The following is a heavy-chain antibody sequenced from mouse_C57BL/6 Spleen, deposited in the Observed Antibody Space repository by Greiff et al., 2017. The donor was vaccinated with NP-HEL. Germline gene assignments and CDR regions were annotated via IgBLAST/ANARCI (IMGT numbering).Heavy chain of an antibody. V-gene: IGHV1-61*01. CDR2: IYPSDSET. J-gene: IGHJ3*01. D-gene: IGHD2-4*01. CDR3: ASRDYGWFAY. CDR1: GYTFTSYW. Sequence: VQLQQPGAELVRPGSSVKLSCKASGYTFTSYWMDWVKQRPGQGLEWIGNIYPSDSETHYNQKFKDKATLTVDKSSSTAYMQLSSLTSEDSAVYYCASRDYGWFAYWGQGTLVTVSA.